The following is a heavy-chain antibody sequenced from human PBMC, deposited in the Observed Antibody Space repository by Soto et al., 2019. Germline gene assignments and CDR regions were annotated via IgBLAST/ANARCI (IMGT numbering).Heavy chain of an antibody. Sequence: SVKVSCKVSGYTLTELSMHWVRQAPGNGLEWMGGFDPEDGETIYAQKFQGRVTMAEDTSTDTAYMELSSLRSEDTAVYYCATGGFWSGYYRGYYYMDVWGKGSTVTVAS. CDR2: FDPEDGET. D-gene: IGHD3-3*01. J-gene: IGHJ6*03. CDR1: GYTLTELS. CDR3: ATGGFWSGYYRGYYYMDV. V-gene: IGHV1-24*01.